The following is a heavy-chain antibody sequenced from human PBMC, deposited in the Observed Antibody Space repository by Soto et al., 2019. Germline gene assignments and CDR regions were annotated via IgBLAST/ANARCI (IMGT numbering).Heavy chain of an antibody. J-gene: IGHJ4*02. CDR1: GFTFSSYA. Sequence: VQLLESGGGLVQPGGSLRLSCAVSGFTFSSYAMSWVRQAPGKGLEWVSAISGSGGSTYYADSVKGRFTISRDNSKNTLYLQLNSLRAEDTAVYYCAKITPELDYFDYWGQGTLVTVSS. CDR3: AKITPELDYFDY. V-gene: IGHV3-23*01. CDR2: ISGSGGST. D-gene: IGHD1-7*01.